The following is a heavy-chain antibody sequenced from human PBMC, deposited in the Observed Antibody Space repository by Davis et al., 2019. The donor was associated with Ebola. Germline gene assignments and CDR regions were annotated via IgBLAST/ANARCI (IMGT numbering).Heavy chain of an antibody. V-gene: IGHV3-72*01. CDR1: GFTFSDHY. J-gene: IGHJ6*02. CDR3: AREQQLTYYYYYGMDV. CDR2: TRNKANSYTT. Sequence: GGSLRLSCAASGFTFSDHYMDWVRQAPGKGLEWVGRTRNKANSYTTEYAASVKGRFTISRDDSKNSLYLQMNSLKTEDTAVYYCAREQQLTYYYYYGMDVWGQGTTVTVSS. D-gene: IGHD6-13*01.